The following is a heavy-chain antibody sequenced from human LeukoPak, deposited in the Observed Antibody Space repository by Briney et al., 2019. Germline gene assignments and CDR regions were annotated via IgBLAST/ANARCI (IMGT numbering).Heavy chain of an antibody. Sequence: GGSLRLSCAASGFTFSSYAMSWVRQAPGKGLEWVSGISGSGGSTYYAESVKGRFTISRDNSKNTLYLQMSSLRAEDTAVYYCAKGMYANSGYLELDYWGQGALVTVSS. V-gene: IGHV3-23*01. CDR3: AKGMYANSGYLELDY. J-gene: IGHJ4*02. CDR2: ISGSGGST. CDR1: GFTFSSYA. D-gene: IGHD3-22*01.